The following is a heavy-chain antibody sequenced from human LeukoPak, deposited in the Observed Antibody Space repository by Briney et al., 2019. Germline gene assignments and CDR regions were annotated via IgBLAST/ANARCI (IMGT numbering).Heavy chain of an antibody. J-gene: IGHJ4*02. D-gene: IGHD6-13*01. Sequence: SETLSLTCTVSGGSLGDTTYFWGWIRQPPGRGLEWTANIYYSGKAYYSPSLKSRVTISADMSRNQFFLRLGSVTAADTAVYYCTRHSGPAAAADYWGQGTLVTVSS. CDR2: IYYSGKA. V-gene: IGHV4-39*01. CDR1: GGSLGDTTYF. CDR3: TRHSGPAAAADY.